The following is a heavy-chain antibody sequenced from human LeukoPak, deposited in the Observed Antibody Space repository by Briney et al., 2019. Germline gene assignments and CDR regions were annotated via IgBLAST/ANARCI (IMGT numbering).Heavy chain of an antibody. CDR3: ATRTTRENWFDP. CDR1: GGSFSGYY. CDR2: INHSGST. J-gene: IGHJ5*02. Sequence: SETLSLTCAVYGGSFSGYYWSWLRQPPGKGLEWIGEINHSGSTNYNPSLKSRVTISVDTSKNQFSLKLNTVTAADTAVYYCATRTTRENWFDPWGQGTLVTVSS. D-gene: IGHD1-14*01. V-gene: IGHV4-34*01.